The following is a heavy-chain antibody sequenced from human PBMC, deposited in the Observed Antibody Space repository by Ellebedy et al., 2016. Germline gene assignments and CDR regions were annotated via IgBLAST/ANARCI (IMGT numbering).Heavy chain of an antibody. CDR1: GFTFSGYD. CDR2: ISASGTT. V-gene: IGHV3-23*01. J-gene: IGHJ4*02. CDR3: VKGYCSSLGCTGSH. D-gene: IGHD2-2*01. Sequence: GGSLRLXXAASGFTFSGYDMTWVRQVPGEGLEWVSTISASGTTHYADSVNGRVSISRDNSNNTVHLQMSSLRAEDTAVYYCVKGYCSSLGCTGSHWGQGTLITVSS.